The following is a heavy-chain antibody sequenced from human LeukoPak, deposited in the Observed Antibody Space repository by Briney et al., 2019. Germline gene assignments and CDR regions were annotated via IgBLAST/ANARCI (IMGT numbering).Heavy chain of an antibody. CDR1: GDSISSYY. CDR2: IYDSGST. J-gene: IGHJ4*02. D-gene: IGHD3-9*01. V-gene: IGHV4-59*01. CDR3: ARGVNDTLTGYSFYYFDY. Sequence: SETLSLTCTVSGDSISSYYWNWIRQPPGKALEWIGYIYDSGSTDYNPSLKSRVTISVDTSKNQVSLKLSSVTAADTAVYYCARGVNDTLTGYSFYYFDYWGQGTLVTVSS.